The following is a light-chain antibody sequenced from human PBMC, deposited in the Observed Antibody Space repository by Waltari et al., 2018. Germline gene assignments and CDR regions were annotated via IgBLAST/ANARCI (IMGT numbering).Light chain of an antibody. CDR2: DAS. CDR1: QYISTN. V-gene: IGKV1-39*01. CDR3: HQSHFPTWT. J-gene: IGKJ1*01. Sequence: EMTQSPSSLSASVGDRVTITCRATQYISTNLNWYQHKPGKAPKVLIYDASTLKSGVPSRFSGSGSGTDFTLTIKNLQLEDSATYYCHQSHFPTWTFGQGTKVEIK.